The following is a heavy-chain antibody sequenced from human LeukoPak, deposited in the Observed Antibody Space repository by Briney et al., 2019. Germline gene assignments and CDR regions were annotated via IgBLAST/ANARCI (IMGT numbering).Heavy chain of an antibody. CDR3: ARGGMGANSQEYFYYGMDV. Sequence: GGSLRLSCAASGFTVSSNYMSWVCQAPGKGLEWVSSISRTSSYIYYADSVKGRFTLSRDNGKNSLYLQMNSLRAEDTAVYYCARGGMGANSQEYFYYGMDVWGQGTTVTVSS. CDR1: GFTVSSNY. CDR2: ISRTSSYI. D-gene: IGHD2-8*01. J-gene: IGHJ6*02. V-gene: IGHV3-21*01.